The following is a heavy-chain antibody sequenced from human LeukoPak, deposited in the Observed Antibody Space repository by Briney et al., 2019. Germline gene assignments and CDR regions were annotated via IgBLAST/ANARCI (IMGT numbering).Heavy chain of an antibody. CDR2: IYYSGST. CDR3: ARVSYYYYYGMDV. CDR1: GGSISSGDYY. J-gene: IGHJ6*02. Sequence: SSETLSLTCTVSGGSISSGDYYWSWIRQPPGKGLEWIGYIYYSGSTYYNPSLKSRVTISVDTSKNQFSLKLSSVTAADMAVYYCARVSYYYYYGMDVWGQGTTVTVSS. V-gene: IGHV4-30-4*01.